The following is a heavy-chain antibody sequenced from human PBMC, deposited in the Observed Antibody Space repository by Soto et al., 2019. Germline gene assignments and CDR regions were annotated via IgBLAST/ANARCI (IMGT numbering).Heavy chain of an antibody. V-gene: IGHV4-61*01. CDR2: IYYSGST. D-gene: IGHD3-10*01. CDR1: GGSVSSVSYY. J-gene: IGHJ4*02. Sequence: SETLSLTCTVSGGSVSSVSYYWSWIRHPPGKGLEWIGYIYYSGSTNYNPSLKSRVTISVDTSKNHFSLKLSSVTAADTAVYYCARDGLYSGSGTTVLGFDYWGQGTLVTVS. CDR3: ARDGLYSGSGTTVLGFDY.